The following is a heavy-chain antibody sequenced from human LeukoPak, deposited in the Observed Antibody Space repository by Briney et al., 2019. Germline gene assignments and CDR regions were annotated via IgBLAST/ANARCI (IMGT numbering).Heavy chain of an antibody. Sequence: PGGFLRLSCAASGFTFSSYAMSWVRQAPGKGLEWVSAISGSGGSTYYADSVKGRFTISRDNSKNTLYLQMNSLRAEDTAVYYCATAYSSLGYYMDVWGKGTTVTVSS. J-gene: IGHJ6*03. CDR3: ATAYSSLGYYMDV. CDR2: ISGSGGST. V-gene: IGHV3-23*01. D-gene: IGHD6-6*01. CDR1: GFTFSSYA.